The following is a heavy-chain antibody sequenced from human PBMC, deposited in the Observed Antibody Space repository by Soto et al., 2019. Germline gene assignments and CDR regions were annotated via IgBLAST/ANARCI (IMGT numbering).Heavy chain of an antibody. CDR2: INHSGST. J-gene: IGHJ5*02. Sequence: QVQLQQWGAGLLKPSETLSLTCAVYGGSFSGYYWSWIRQPPGKGLEWIGEINHSGSTNYNQTLKSRVTISVDTSKNQFSLQLSSVTAADTAVYYCARAPVVEDTGGCWFDPWGQGTLVTVSS. D-gene: IGHD2-15*01. CDR3: ARAPVVEDTGGCWFDP. CDR1: GGSFSGYY. V-gene: IGHV4-34*01.